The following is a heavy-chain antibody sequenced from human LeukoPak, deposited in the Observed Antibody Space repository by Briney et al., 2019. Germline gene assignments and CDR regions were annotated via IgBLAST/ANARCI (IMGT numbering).Heavy chain of an antibody. CDR1: GYTFTSYD. Sequence: ASVKVSCKASGYTFTSYDINWVRQATGQGLEWMGWVNPNSGNTGYAQKFQGRVTITRNTSISTAYMEPSSLRSEDTAVYYCARGLLRLGGWYYFDYWGQGTLVTVSS. CDR3: ARGLLRLGGWYYFDY. D-gene: IGHD6-19*01. V-gene: IGHV1-8*03. J-gene: IGHJ4*02. CDR2: VNPNSGNT.